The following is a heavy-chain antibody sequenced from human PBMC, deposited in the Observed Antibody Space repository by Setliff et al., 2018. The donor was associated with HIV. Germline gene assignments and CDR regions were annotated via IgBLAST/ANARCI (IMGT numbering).Heavy chain of an antibody. V-gene: IGHV1-18*01. Sequence: ASVKVSCKASGYIFAIYGISWVRQAPGQGLEWMGWISASGDARPAQKFQGRVTLTTDTSSSTAYMELRSLTSDDTAMYYCASLATTRWDYWGRGTLVTVSS. J-gene: IGHJ4*02. CDR1: GYIFAIYG. D-gene: IGHD2-15*01. CDR2: ISASGDA. CDR3: ASLATTRWDY.